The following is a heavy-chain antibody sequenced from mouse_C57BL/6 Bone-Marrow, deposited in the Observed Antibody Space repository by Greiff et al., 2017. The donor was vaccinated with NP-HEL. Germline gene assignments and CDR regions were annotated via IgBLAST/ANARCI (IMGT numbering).Heavy chain of an antibody. D-gene: IGHD2-2*01. Sequence: EVQLQQSGPVLVKPGASVKMSCKASGYTFTDYYMNWVKQSPGKGLEWIGVINPYNGGTSYNQKFKGKATLTVDKSSSTAYMELNSLTSEDSAVSCGARVVCNCGYDFDYWGQGTTLTVSA. V-gene: IGHV1-19*01. J-gene: IGHJ2*01. CDR3: ARVVCNCGYDFDY. CDR1: GYTFTDYY. CDR2: INPYNGGT.